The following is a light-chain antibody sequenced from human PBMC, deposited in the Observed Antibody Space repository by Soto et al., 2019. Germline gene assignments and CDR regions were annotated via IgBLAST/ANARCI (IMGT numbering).Light chain of an antibody. V-gene: IGKV4-1*01. CDR3: QQYFSIPWT. CDR1: QSVSYTSNNNNH. Sequence: DIVMTQSPDSLAVSLGERATINCKSSQSVSYTSNNNNHVAWYQQKPGQPPKLLIYWASTRQSGVPDRFSGSGSGTDFTLTISSLQAEDVAVYYCQQYFSIPWTFGQGTRVEIK. J-gene: IGKJ1*01. CDR2: WAS.